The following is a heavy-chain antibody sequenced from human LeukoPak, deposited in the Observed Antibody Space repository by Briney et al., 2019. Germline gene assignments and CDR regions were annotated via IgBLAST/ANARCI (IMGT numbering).Heavy chain of an antibody. Sequence: SETLSLTCTVSGGSISSYYWTWIRQPPGKGLEWIGYIYYSGTTNYNPSLKSRVTISVDTSKNQFSLKLSSVTAADTAVYYCARNRRCSMTTCRENYMDVWGNGTTVTVSS. CDR2: IYYSGTT. CDR3: ARNRRCSMTTCRENYMDV. CDR1: GGSISSYY. V-gene: IGHV4-59*01. J-gene: IGHJ6*03. D-gene: IGHD2-2*01.